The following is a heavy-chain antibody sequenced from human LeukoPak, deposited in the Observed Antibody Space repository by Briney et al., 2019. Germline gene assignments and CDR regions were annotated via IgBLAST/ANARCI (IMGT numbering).Heavy chain of an antibody. CDR3: ARGAPGSYCSGGSCPYFDY. CDR1: GYTLTSYD. Sequence: ASVKVSCKASGYTLTSYDINWVRQATGQGLEWMGWMNPNSGNTDYAQKFQGRVTMTRNTSISTAYMELSSLRSEDTAVYYCARGAPGSYCSGGSCPYFDYWGQGALVTVSS. CDR2: MNPNSGNT. D-gene: IGHD2-15*01. V-gene: IGHV1-8*01. J-gene: IGHJ4*02.